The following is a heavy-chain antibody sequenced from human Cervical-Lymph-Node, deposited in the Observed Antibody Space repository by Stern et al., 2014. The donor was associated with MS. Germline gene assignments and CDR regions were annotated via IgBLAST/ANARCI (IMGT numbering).Heavy chain of an antibody. J-gene: IGHJ4*02. D-gene: IGHD6-13*01. CDR3: GRSLKTPDIPAGGPDI. V-gene: IGHV1-3*01. Sequence: QVQLLQPGAEVKKPGASVKVSCRASGYTFTNYSIHWVRQAPGQRLEWMGWINPGTGNTKYSQRLQGRVTFTRDTSASTAYMELSSLRSEDAAVYYCGRSLKTPDIPAGGPDIWGQGTLVTVSS. CDR2: INPGTGNT. CDR1: GYTFTNYS.